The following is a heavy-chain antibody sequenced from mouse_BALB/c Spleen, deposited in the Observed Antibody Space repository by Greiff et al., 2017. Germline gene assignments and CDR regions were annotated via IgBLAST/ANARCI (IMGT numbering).Heavy chain of an antibody. Sequence: VHLVESGPSLVQPSQSLSITCTVSGFSLTSYGVHWVRQSPGKGLEWLGVIWRGGSTDYNAAFMSRLSITKDNSKSQVFFKMNSLQADDTAIYYCAENYGNYGDWFAYWGQGTLVTVSA. CDR2: IWRGGST. CDR3: AENYGNYGDWFAY. V-gene: IGHV2-5-1*01. CDR1: GFSLTSYG. J-gene: IGHJ3*01. D-gene: IGHD2-1*01.